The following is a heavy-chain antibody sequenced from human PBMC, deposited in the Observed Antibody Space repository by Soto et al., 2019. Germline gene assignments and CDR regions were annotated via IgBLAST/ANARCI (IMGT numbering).Heavy chain of an antibody. CDR2: IYFRGNT. CDR1: GDSINSDKYY. CDR3: ARLEGLAAISYYFDF. Sequence: QLQLQESGPGLVKPSETLSLTCSVSGDSINSDKYYWGWIRQPPGKGLEWIGSIYFRGNTYYNPSLQPRVTISLDKSMSQFSLKLNSVTAADSAVYFCARLEGLAAISYYFDFWGQGALVTVSS. D-gene: IGHD3-9*01. V-gene: IGHV4-39*01. J-gene: IGHJ4*02.